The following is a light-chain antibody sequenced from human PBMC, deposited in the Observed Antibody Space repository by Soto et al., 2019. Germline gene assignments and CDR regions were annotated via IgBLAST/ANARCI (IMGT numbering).Light chain of an antibody. V-gene: IGLV2-8*01. CDR3: SSYAGSNSVV. J-gene: IGLJ2*01. CDR1: SSDVGGYNY. Sequence: QSALTQPPSASGSPGQSVTISCTGTSSDVGGYNYVSWYQQHPGKAPKLMIDEVSKRPSGVPDRFSGSKSGNTASLTVSGLQAEDEADYYCSSYAGSNSVVFGGGTKLTVL. CDR2: EVS.